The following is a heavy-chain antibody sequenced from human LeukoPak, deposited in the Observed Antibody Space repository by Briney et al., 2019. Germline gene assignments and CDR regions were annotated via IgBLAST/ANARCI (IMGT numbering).Heavy chain of an antibody. CDR3: AKDNVPYYYGSGVDY. V-gene: IGHV3-30*18. CDR2: ISYDGSNK. D-gene: IGHD3-10*01. Sequence: GGSLRLSCAASGFTFSNYGMHWVRQAPGKGLEWVAGISYDGSNKYYADSVKGRFTISRDNSKNTLYLQMNRLIAEDTAVYYCAKDNVPYYYGSGVDYWGQRTLVTVSS. CDR1: GFTFSNYG. J-gene: IGHJ4*02.